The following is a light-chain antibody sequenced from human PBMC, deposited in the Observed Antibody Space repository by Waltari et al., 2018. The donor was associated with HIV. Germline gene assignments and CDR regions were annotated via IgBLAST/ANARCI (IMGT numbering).Light chain of an antibody. Sequence: SYVLTQPPSVSVAPGQTARVTCGGNNIGSKSVHWYQVKSGQAPVLVFYDDSDRPSGIPERFSGSNSGNTATLTISRVEAGDEADYYCQVWDTGGDHPEWVFGGGTKLTVL. CDR3: QVWDTGGDHPEWV. CDR1: NIGSKS. V-gene: IGLV3-21*02. J-gene: IGLJ3*02. CDR2: DDS.